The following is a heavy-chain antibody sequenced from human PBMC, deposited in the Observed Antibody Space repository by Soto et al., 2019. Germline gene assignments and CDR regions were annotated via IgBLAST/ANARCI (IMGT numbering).Heavy chain of an antibody. D-gene: IGHD1-26*01. CDR1: GGSISSGDYY. CDR3: ARDLFESGSYDY. V-gene: IGHV4-30-4*01. CDR2: IYYSGST. Sequence: SETLSLTCTVSGGSISSGDYYWSWIRQPPGKGLEWIGYIYYSGSTYYSPSLKSRVTISVDTSKNQFSLKLSSVTAADTAVYYCARDLFESGSYDYWGQGTLVTVSS. J-gene: IGHJ4*02.